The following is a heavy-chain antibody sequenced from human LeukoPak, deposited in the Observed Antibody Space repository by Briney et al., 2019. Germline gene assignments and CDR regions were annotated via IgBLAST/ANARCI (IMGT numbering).Heavy chain of an antibody. D-gene: IGHD6-13*01. CDR2: INPNSGGT. CDR1: GYTFTGYY. Sequence: ASVKVSCKASGYTFTGYYMHWVRQAPGQGLEWMGWINPNSGGTNYAQKFQGRVTMTRDTSISTAYMELSSLRSEDTAVYYCARGYSSSWYKGYFQHWGQGTLVTVSS. CDR3: ARGYSSSWYKGYFQH. J-gene: IGHJ1*01. V-gene: IGHV1-2*02.